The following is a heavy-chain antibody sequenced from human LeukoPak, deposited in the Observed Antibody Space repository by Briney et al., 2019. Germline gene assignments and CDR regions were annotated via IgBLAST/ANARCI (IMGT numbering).Heavy chain of an antibody. D-gene: IGHD3-16*02. CDR3: ARLHYDYVWGSYRQYYFDY. V-gene: IGHV4-59*08. CDR1: GGSISSYY. Sequence: PSETLSLTCTVSGGSISSYYWSWIRQLPGKGLEWIGYIYYSGSTNYNPSLKSRVTISVDTSKNQFSLKLSSVTAADTAVYYCARLHYDYVWGSYRQYYFDYWGQGTLVTVSS. CDR2: IYYSGST. J-gene: IGHJ4*02.